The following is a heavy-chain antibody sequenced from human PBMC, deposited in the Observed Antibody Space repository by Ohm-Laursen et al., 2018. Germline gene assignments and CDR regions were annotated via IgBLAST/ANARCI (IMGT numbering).Heavy chain of an antibody. V-gene: IGHV2-5*01. J-gene: IGHJ4*02. Sequence: TQTLTLTCTFSGFSLSTSGVGVGWIRQPPGKALEWLALIYWNDDKRYSPSLKSRLTITKDTSKNQVVLTMTNMDPVDTATYYCARRYDNSGYYYGGLDYWGQGTLVTVSS. CDR1: GFSLSTSGVG. CDR3: ARRYDNSGYYYGGLDY. CDR2: IYWNDDK. D-gene: IGHD3-22*01.